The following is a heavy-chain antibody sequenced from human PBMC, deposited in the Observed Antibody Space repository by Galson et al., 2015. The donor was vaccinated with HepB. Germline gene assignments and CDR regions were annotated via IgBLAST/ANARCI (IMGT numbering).Heavy chain of an antibody. V-gene: IGHV3-11*06. CDR1: GFTFTDYY. CDR3: ATPARLAAH. D-gene: IGHD6-19*01. CDR2: ISPSTSDT. Sequence: SLRLSCAASGFTFTDYYMNWIRQTPGKGLEWLSYISPSTSDTNYANSVKGRFTISRDNAKNSVYLQMNSLRAKDTGVYYCATPARLAAHWGQGTLVTVSS. J-gene: IGHJ4*02.